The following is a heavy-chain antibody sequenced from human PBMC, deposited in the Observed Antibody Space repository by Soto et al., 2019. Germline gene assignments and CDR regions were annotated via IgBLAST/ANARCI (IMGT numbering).Heavy chain of an antibody. CDR3: APEKGGQGY. J-gene: IGHJ4*02. CDR2: ISGSGGST. CDR1: VFTFSSYA. V-gene: IGHV3-23*01. D-gene: IGHD3-16*01. Sequence: PWWSLRLSCSASVFTFSSYAMSWVRQAPGKGLEWVSAISGSGGSTYYADSVKGRFTISRDNSKNTLYLQMNSLRAEDTAVYYCAPEKGGQGYWGQGTLVTVSS.